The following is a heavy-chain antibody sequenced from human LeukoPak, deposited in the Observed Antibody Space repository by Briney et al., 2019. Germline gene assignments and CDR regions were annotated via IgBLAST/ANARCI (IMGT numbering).Heavy chain of an antibody. V-gene: IGHV3-23*01. CDR2: ITGSGGST. D-gene: IGHD6-19*01. CDR1: GFTFSIYV. J-gene: IGHJ4*02. Sequence: GGSLRLSCAASGFTFSIYVMSWVRQAPGKGLEWVSGITGSGGSTFYAKSVEGRFTISRDNSKNMMYLQMNSLRGEDTAVYYCARGGNGWFFDDWGQGTLVTVSS. CDR3: ARGGNGWFFDD.